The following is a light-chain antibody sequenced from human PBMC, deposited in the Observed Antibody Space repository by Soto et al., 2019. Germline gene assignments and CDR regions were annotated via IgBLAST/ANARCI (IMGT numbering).Light chain of an antibody. J-gene: IGKJ1*01. Sequence: EIVLTQSPATLSLSPGERGTLSCRASQSVSGYLAWYQQKPGQAPRLLIYDASKRATGIPARFSGSGFGTDFTLTISSLEPEDFAVYYCQQRSKWRTFGQGTKVDIK. CDR2: DAS. V-gene: IGKV3-11*01. CDR1: QSVSGY. CDR3: QQRSKWRT.